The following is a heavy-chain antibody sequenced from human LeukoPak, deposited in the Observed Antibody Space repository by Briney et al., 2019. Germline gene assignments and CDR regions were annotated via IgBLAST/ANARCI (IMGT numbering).Heavy chain of an antibody. J-gene: IGHJ3*02. V-gene: IGHV3-30*02. CDR2: IRYDGSNK. D-gene: IGHD6-19*01. CDR3: ARGGSGWTGAFDI. CDR1: GFTFSVYG. Sequence: GGSLRLSCAASGFTFSVYGMYWVRQAPGKGLEWVAFIRYDGSNKYYADSVKGRFTISRDNAKNSLYLQMNSLRAEDTAVYYCARGGSGWTGAFDIWGQGTMVTVSS.